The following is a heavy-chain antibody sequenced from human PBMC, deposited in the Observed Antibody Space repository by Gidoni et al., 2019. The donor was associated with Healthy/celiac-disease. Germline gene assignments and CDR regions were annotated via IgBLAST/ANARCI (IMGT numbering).Heavy chain of an antibody. Sequence: QVQLQQWGAGLLKPSETLSLTCAVYGGSFSGYYWSWIRQPPGKGLEWIGEINHSGSTNYNPSLKSRVTRSVDTSKNQFSLKLSSVTAADTAVYYCARGNSAITIFGVVTGWFDPWGQGTLVTVSS. D-gene: IGHD3-3*01. CDR2: INHSGST. V-gene: IGHV4-34*01. CDR1: GGSFSGYY. CDR3: ARGNSAITIFGVVTGWFDP. J-gene: IGHJ5*02.